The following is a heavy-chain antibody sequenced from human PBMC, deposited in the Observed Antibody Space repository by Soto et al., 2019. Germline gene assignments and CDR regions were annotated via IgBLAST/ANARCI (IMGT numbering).Heavy chain of an antibody. CDR1: GFTFSSYA. D-gene: IGHD6-13*01. CDR3: AKDQAGSSSQTYFFDY. CDR2: ISYDGRNE. J-gene: IGHJ4*02. V-gene: IGHV3-30*04. Sequence: GGSLRLSCAASGFTFSSYAMNWVRQAPGKGLEWVAFISYDGRNEFYADSVKGRFTISRDNSKNTLYLQMNSLRTEDTAVYHCAKDQAGSSSQTYFFDYWGQGSLVTVSS.